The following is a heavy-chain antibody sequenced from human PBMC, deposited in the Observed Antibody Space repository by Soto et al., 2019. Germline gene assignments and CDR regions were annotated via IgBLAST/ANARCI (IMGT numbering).Heavy chain of an antibody. J-gene: IGHJ6*02. CDR1: GFPFSSYV. CDR3: AKDRRPNYYYGMDV. D-gene: IGHD6-25*01. V-gene: IGHV3-30*18. Sequence: GGSLRLSCAASGFPFSSYVMHWVRQAPGKGLEWVAVISYDGSNKYYADSVKGRFTISRDNSKNTLYLQMNSLRAEDTAVYYCAKDRRPNYYYGMDVWGQGTTVTAP. CDR2: ISYDGSNK.